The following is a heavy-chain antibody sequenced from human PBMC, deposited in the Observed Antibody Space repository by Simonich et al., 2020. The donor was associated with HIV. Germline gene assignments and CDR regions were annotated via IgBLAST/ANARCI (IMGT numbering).Heavy chain of an antibody. Sequence: QVQLQQWGAGLLKPSETLSLTCAVYGGSFSGYYWTWIRQPPGKGLEWIGEINHSAGTNHNPSLKSRVTISVDTSKNQFSLKRSSVTAADTAVYYCAGLRAYSNYFYYYGMDVWGQGTTVTVSS. CDR2: INHSAGT. CDR3: AGLRAYSNYFYYYGMDV. V-gene: IGHV4-34*01. D-gene: IGHD4-4*01. J-gene: IGHJ6*02. CDR1: GGSFSGYY.